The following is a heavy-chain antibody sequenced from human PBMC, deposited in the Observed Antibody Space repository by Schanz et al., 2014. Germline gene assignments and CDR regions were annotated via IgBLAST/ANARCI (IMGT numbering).Heavy chain of an antibody. J-gene: IGHJ4*02. V-gene: IGHV3-23*04. CDR1: GFTFNNFN. Sequence: EVQLVESGGGLVKPGGSLRLSCAASGFTFNNFNMTWVRQAPGKGLEWVSGISGSGGSTYDADSVKGRFTISRDNSKNMLYLQINNLRAEDTAVYYCARGTDTAMEHRPFDYWGQGTLVTVSS. D-gene: IGHD5-18*01. CDR3: ARGTDTAMEHRPFDY. CDR2: ISGSGGST.